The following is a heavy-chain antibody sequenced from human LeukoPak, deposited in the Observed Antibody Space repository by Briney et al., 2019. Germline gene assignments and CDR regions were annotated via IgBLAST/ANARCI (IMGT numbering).Heavy chain of an antibody. V-gene: IGHV4-61*02. Sequence: SETLSLTCTVSGGSISSGSYYWSWIRQPAGKGLEWIGRIYTSGSTNYNPSLKSRVTISVDTSKNQFSLKLSSVTAADTAVYYCAVQMSWFDPWGQGTLVTVSS. CDR3: AVQMSWFDP. J-gene: IGHJ5*02. CDR2: IYTSGST. CDR1: GGSISSGSYY.